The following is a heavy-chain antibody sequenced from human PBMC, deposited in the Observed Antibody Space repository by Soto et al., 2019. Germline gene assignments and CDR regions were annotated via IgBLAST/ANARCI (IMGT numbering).Heavy chain of an antibody. V-gene: IGHV4-59*01. CDR1: GGSISSYY. CDR2: IYYSGST. J-gene: IGHJ5*02. CDR3: AREGQGYDFWSGYYGRRGGFWFDP. D-gene: IGHD3-3*01. Sequence: LSLPCTGSGGSISSYYWSWILQPPGKGLEWIGYIYYSGSTNYNPSLKSRVTISVDTSKNQFSLKLSSVTAADTAVYYCAREGQGYDFWSGYYGRRGGFWFDPWGQGTLVTVSS.